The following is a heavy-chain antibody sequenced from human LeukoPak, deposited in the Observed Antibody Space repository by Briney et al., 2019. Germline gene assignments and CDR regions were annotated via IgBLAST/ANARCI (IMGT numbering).Heavy chain of an antibody. CDR1: GFTFSSYA. J-gene: IGHJ6*03. Sequence: GGSLRLSCAASGFTFSSYAMSWVRQAPGKGLEWVSAISGSGGSTYYADSVKGRFTISRDNSKNTLYLQMNSLRAEDTAVYYCARDLRPSDYYYYYMDVWGKGTTVTVSS. CDR2: ISGSGGST. CDR3: ARDLRPSDYYYYYMDV. D-gene: IGHD3-9*01. V-gene: IGHV3-23*01.